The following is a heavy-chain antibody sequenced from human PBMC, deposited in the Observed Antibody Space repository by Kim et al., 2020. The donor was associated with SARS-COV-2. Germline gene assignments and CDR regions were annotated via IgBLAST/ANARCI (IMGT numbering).Heavy chain of an antibody. J-gene: IGHJ4*02. D-gene: IGHD2-15*01. CDR3: AKAYCSGGSCIHPFDY. CDR2: ISGSGGST. Sequence: GGSLRLSCAASGFTFSSYAMSWVRQAPGKGLEWVSAISGSGGSTYYADSVKGRFTISRDNSKNTLYLQMNSLRAEDTAVYYCAKAYCSGGSCIHPFDYWGQGTLVTVSS. CDR1: GFTFSSYA. V-gene: IGHV3-23*01.